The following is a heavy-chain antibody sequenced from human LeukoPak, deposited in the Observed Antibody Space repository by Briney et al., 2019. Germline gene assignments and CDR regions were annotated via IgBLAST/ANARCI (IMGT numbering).Heavy chain of an antibody. CDR3: ARAWGIAVAGSWFDP. CDR1: GGSFSGYY. CDR2: INHSGSI. D-gene: IGHD6-19*01. J-gene: IGHJ5*02. V-gene: IGHV4-34*01. Sequence: SETLSLTCAVYGGSFSGYYWSWIRQPPGKGLEWIGEINHSGSINYNPSLKSRVTISVDTSKNQFSLKLSSVTAADTAVYYCARAWGIAVAGSWFDPWGQGTLVTVSS.